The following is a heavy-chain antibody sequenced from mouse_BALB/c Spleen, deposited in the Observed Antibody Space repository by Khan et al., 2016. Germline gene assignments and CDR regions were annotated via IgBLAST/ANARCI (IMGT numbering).Heavy chain of an antibody. V-gene: IGHV1-87*01. CDR3: TREGRGALDY. CDR1: GFTFFNYW. CDR2: IYPGDGDT. Sequence: QVQLQQSGAELTRPGASVTLSCKASGFTFFNYWLQWVKQRPGQGLEWIGAIYPGDGDTRYTKKFTGKATLTADKSSSTAYMQLSNLTSEDSAVYYCTREGRGALDYWGQGTSVTVSS. J-gene: IGHJ4*01.